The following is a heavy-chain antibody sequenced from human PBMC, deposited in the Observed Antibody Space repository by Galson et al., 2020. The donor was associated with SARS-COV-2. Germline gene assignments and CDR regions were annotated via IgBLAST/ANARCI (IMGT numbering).Heavy chain of an antibody. CDR1: GGSIGSIRNYY. CDR3: ARDSGVATGDGLDV. V-gene: IGHV4-61*01. Sequence: SETLSLTCTVSGGSIGSIRNYYWSWIRRPPGKRLEWIGYIYYSGSVIHNHSLRSRVTLSVDTSKNQFSLKLSSVTAADTAIYYCARDSGVATGDGLDVWGQGTTVTV. D-gene: IGHD2-21*01. CDR2: IYYSGSV. J-gene: IGHJ6*02.